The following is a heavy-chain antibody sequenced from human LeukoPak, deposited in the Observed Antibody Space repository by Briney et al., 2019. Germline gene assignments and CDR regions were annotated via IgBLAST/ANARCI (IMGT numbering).Heavy chain of an antibody. J-gene: IGHJ4*02. CDR2: ISANNDNT. CDR3: ARVATVLTPDY. CDR1: GYIFTAYG. D-gene: IGHD4-23*01. Sequence: ASVKVSCKASGYIFTAYGISCVRQAPGHGLEWMGWISANNDNTNYAQNFQGRVTMTTDTSTSTAYMELRSLRSDDTAVYYCARVATVLTPDYWGQGTLVTVSS. V-gene: IGHV1-18*01.